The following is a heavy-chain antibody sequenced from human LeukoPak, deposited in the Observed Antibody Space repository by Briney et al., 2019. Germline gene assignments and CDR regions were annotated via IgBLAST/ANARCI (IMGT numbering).Heavy chain of an antibody. J-gene: IGHJ4*02. CDR1: GYTFTSYY. Sequence: GASVKVSCKASGYTFTSYYMHWVRQAPGQRLEWMGWINAGNGNTKYSQKFQVRVTITRDTSASTAYMELSSLRSEDTAVYYCATRLDILTGYYGDFDYWGQGTLVTVSS. V-gene: IGHV1-3*01. CDR2: INAGNGNT. CDR3: ATRLDILTGYYGDFDY. D-gene: IGHD3-9*01.